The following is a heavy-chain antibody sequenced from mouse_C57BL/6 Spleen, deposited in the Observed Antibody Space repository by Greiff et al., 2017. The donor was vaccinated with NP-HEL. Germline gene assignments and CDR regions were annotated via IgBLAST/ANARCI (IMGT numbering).Heavy chain of an antibody. Sequence: EVKLMESGPGLVKPSQSLSLTCSVTGYSITSGYYWNWIRQFPGNKLEWMGYISYDGSNNYNPSLKNRISITRDTSKNQFFLKLNSVTTEDTATYYCARVYYYGSSYEYYAMDYWGQGTSVTVSS. V-gene: IGHV3-6*01. D-gene: IGHD1-1*01. CDR3: ARVYYYGSSYEYYAMDY. J-gene: IGHJ4*01. CDR1: GYSITSGYY. CDR2: ISYDGSN.